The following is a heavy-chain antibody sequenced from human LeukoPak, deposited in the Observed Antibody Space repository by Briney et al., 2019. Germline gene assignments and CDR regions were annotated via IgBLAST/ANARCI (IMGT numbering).Heavy chain of an antibody. CDR1: GFTFSSYW. D-gene: IGHD1-26*01. CDR3: VRDRGGFSK. V-gene: IGHV3-74*01. CDR2: ISSDGSTT. J-gene: IGHJ4*02. Sequence: GGSLRLSCAASGFTFSSYWMHWVRQAPGKGLVWVSHISSDGSTTRYADSVKGRFTISRDNAKSTLFLHMNSLRADDTAIYHCVRDRGGFSKWGQGTLVTVSS.